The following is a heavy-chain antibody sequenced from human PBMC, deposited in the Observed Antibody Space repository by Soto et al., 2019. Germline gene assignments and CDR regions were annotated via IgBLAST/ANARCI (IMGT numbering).Heavy chain of an antibody. CDR2: IKHDGSEK. Sequence: EVQLVESGGGLVQPGGSLRLSCAASGFSFSSYWMSWVRQAPGKGLEWVASIKHDGSEKNYVDSVKGRFTISRDNAKNSLSLQMTSLRAEDTAVDYCASGYSGYVPLAAPFDYWGQGTLVTVSS. CDR1: GFSFSSYW. D-gene: IGHD5-12*01. J-gene: IGHJ4*02. V-gene: IGHV3-7*02. CDR3: ASGYSGYVPLAAPFDY.